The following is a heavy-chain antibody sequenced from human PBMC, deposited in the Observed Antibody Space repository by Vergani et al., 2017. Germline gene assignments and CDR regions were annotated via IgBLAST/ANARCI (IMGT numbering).Heavy chain of an antibody. CDR2: IDPSDSYT. V-gene: IGHV5-10-1*03. CDR1: GYSFTSYW. CDR3: AAMGGYCSGGSCYSYYYYGMDV. J-gene: IGHJ6*02. Sequence: EVQLVQSGAEVKKPGESLRISCKGSGYSFTSYWISWVRQMPGKGLEWMGRIDPSDSYTNYSPSFQGHVTLSADKSISTAYLQWSSLKASDTAMYYCAAMGGYCSGGSCYSYYYYGMDVWGQGTTVTVSS. D-gene: IGHD2-15*01.